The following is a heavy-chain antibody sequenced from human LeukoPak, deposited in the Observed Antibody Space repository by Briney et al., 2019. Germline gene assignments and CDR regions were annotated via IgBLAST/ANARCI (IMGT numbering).Heavy chain of an antibody. CDR2: IYYSGST. CDR3: ARDLSPTYYYYGMDV. CDR1: GGSISSYY. V-gene: IGHV4-59*01. J-gene: IGHJ6*02. Sequence: PSETLSLTCTVSGGSISSYYWSWIRQPPGKGLEWIGYIYYSGSTNYNPSLKSRVTISVDTSKNQFSLKLSSVTAADTAVYYCARDLSPTYYYYGMDVWGQGTTVTVSS.